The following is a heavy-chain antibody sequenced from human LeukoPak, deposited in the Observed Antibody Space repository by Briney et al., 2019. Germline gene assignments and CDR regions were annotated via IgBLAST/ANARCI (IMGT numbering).Heavy chain of an antibody. Sequence: GGSLRLSCAASGFTLSGYWMHWVRQAPGKGLVWVSRISDTGSITSYVDSVKGRFTISRDNAKNTLYLEMNSLRAEDTAVYYCARGYGMDVWGQGTTVTVS. CDR3: ARGYGMDV. CDR1: GFTLSGYW. J-gene: IGHJ6*02. V-gene: IGHV3-74*01. CDR2: ISDTGSIT.